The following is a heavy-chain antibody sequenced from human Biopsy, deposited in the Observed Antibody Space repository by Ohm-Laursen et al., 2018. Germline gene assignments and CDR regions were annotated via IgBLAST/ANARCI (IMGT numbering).Heavy chain of an antibody. J-gene: IGHJ3*02. CDR2: INHRGFT. Sequence: GTLSLTCAVYGGSLSGYYWNWIRQSPGKGLEWIGEINHRGFTSNNPSLKSRVTISVDTSKNQFSLELGSVTAADTAVYYCAKNLAVSSYALDIWGQGTMVTVSS. CDR3: AKNLAVSSYALDI. D-gene: IGHD2/OR15-2a*01. CDR1: GGSLSGYY. V-gene: IGHV4-34*01.